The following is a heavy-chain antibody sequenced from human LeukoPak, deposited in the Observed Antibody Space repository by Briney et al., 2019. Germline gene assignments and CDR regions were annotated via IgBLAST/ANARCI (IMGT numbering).Heavy chain of an antibody. J-gene: IGHJ4*02. CDR3: ARGGIAESFDS. D-gene: IGHD6-13*01. V-gene: IGHV3-66*01. CDR1: GFTVSSKY. Sequence: GESLTLSCTASGFTVSSKYRSWVRQAPGKGLEWVSVIYSGGSTYYADSVKGRFTISRDTSKNPLYLQMNCLRAEDTAVYYCARGGIAESFDSWGQGTLVTVSS. CDR2: IYSGGST.